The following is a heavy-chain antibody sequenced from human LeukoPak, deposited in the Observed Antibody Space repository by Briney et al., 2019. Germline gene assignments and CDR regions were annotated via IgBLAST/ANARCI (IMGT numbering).Heavy chain of an antibody. D-gene: IGHD3-16*01. V-gene: IGHV3-21*01. CDR2: ISSSSSYI. CDR3: ARDSRTSAPDY. J-gene: IGHJ4*02. Sequence: GGSLRLSCAASGFTFNIYNMNWVRQAPGKGLEWVSSISSSSSYIYYADSVKGRFTISRDNAKNSLYLQMNSLRVEDTAVYYCARDSRTSAPDYWGQGTLVTVSS. CDR1: GFTFNIYN.